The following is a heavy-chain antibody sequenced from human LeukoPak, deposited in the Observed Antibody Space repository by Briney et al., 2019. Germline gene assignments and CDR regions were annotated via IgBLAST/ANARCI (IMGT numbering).Heavy chain of an antibody. CDR3: ARDESPTVTTPEAFDI. CDR1: GFTFSDYY. V-gene: IGHV3-11*01. J-gene: IGHJ3*02. CDR2: ISSSGSTI. Sequence: GGSLRLSCAASGFTFSDYYMSWIRQAPGKGLEWVSYISSSGSTIYYADSVKGRFTISRDNAKNSLYLQMNSLRAEDTAVYYCARDESPTVTTPEAFDIWGQGTMVTVSS. D-gene: IGHD4-17*01.